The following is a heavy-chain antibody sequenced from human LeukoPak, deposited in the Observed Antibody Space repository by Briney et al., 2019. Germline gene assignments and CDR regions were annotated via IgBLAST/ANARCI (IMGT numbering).Heavy chain of an antibody. CDR3: ARGDDIAAADIHAFDI. D-gene: IGHD6-13*01. Sequence: PSETLSLTCTVSGGSISSSSYYWGWIRQPPGKGLEWIGSIYYSGSTYYNPSLKSRVTISVDTSKNQFSLKLSSVTAADTAVYYCARGDDIAAADIHAFDIWGQGTMVTVSS. CDR1: GGSISSSSYY. J-gene: IGHJ3*02. CDR2: IYYSGST. V-gene: IGHV4-39*07.